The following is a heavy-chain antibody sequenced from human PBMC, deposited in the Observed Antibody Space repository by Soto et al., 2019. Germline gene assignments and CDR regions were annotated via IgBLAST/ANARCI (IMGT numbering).Heavy chain of an antibody. J-gene: IGHJ4*02. CDR1: GFTFSSNG. V-gene: IGHV3-30*18. Sequence: QVQLVESGGGVVQPGRSLRLSCAAPGFTFSSNGMHWVRQAPGKGLEWVAVISYDGTNKYYADSVKGRFTISRDNSKNTLYLQMNSLSADDTAVYYCAKEPSKGLVVAGIDYWGQGTLVTVSS. CDR2: ISYDGTNK. CDR3: AKEPSKGLVVAGIDY. D-gene: IGHD6-19*01.